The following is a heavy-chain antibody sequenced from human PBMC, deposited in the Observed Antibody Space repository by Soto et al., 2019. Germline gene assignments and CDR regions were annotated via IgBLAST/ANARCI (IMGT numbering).Heavy chain of an antibody. CDR3: ANDVAVAGTGY. D-gene: IGHD6-19*01. CDR1: GFTFSKYW. Sequence: GGSLRLSCAASGFTFSKYWMSWVRQAPGKGLEWVANIKQDGSEKQYVDSVEGRFTISRDNAKNSLYLQMNSLRAEDTAVYFCANDVAVAGTGYWGQGTLVTVSS. J-gene: IGHJ4*02. CDR2: IKQDGSEK. V-gene: IGHV3-7*01.